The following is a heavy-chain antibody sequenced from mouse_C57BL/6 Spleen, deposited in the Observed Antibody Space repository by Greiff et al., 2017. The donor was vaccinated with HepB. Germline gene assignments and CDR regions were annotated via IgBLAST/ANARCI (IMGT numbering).Heavy chain of an antibody. Sequence: VQLQQPGAELVMPGASVKLSCKASGYTFTSYWMHWVKQRPGQGLEWIGEIDPSDSYTNYNQKFKGKSTLTVDKSSSTAYMQLSSLTSEDSAVYYCARGGYCSSYWYFDVWGTGTTVTVSS. J-gene: IGHJ1*03. D-gene: IGHD1-1*01. CDR1: GYTFTSYW. V-gene: IGHV1-69*01. CDR2: IDPSDSYT. CDR3: ARGGYCSSYWYFDV.